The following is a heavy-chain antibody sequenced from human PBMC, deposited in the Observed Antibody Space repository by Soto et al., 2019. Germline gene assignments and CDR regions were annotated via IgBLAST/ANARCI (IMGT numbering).Heavy chain of an antibody. J-gene: IGHJ4*02. Sequence: GGSLRLSCAASGFTFSSYAMSWVRQAPGKGLEWVSAISGSGGSTYYADSVKGRFTISRDNSKNTLYLQMNSLRAEDTAVYYCAKDLQESVVVVVPAVIDYWGQGTLVTVSS. CDR2: ISGSGGST. CDR1: GFTFSSYA. CDR3: AKDLQESVVVVVPAVIDY. D-gene: IGHD2-2*01. V-gene: IGHV3-23*01.